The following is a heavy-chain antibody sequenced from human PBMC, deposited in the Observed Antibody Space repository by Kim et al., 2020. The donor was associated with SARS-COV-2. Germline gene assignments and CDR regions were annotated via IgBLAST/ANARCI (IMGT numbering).Heavy chain of an antibody. CDR3: ARARKISCSSECNNWFDP. CDR2: INPKNGGT. D-gene: IGHD2-2*01. V-gene: IGHV1-2*02. CDR1: GYTFTDYY. J-gene: IGHJ5*02. Sequence: ASVKVSCMASGYTFTDYYIHWVRQAPGQGLEWMGWINPKNGGTDYAQKFQGRVTMTRDTSINTAYMDLTRLTSDDGAFYYCARARKISCSSECNNWFDPWGQGTLVTVSS.